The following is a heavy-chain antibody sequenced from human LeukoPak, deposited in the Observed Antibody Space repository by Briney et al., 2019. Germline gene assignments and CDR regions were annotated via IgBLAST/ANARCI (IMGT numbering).Heavy chain of an antibody. CDR2: INHTGGT. Sequence: SETLSLTCAVYGGSFSGYYWTWIRQSPGEGLEWIGEINHTGGTNYNPSLKSRVTISVDTSKNQFSLKLTSVTAADTAVYYCARAGFALAPHRGTPFDYWGQGTLVTVSS. J-gene: IGHJ4*02. V-gene: IGHV4-34*01. CDR3: ARAGFALAPHRGTPFDY. CDR1: GGSFSGYY. D-gene: IGHD6-6*01.